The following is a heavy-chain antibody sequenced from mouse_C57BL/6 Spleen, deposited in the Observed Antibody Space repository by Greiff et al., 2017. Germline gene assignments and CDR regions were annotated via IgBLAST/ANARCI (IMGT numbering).Heavy chain of an antibody. CDR3: ARWGDYDEGFAY. D-gene: IGHD2-4*01. CDR2: IRNKANGYTT. CDR1: GFTFTDYY. J-gene: IGHJ3*01. Sequence: EVKLVESGGGLVQPGGSLSLSCAASGFTFTDYYMSWVRQPPGKALEWLGFIRNKANGYTTEYSASVKGRFTISRDNSQSILYLQMNALRAEDSATYYCARWGDYDEGFAYWGQGTLVTVSA. V-gene: IGHV7-3*01.